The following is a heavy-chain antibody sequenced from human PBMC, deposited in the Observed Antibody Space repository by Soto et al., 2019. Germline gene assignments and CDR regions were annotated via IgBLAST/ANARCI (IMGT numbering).Heavy chain of an antibody. CDR1: GFSFTNYA. V-gene: IGHV3-23*01. D-gene: IGHD6-13*01. CDR2: IGGSGSNT. CDR3: AKSVEAAGNAFDI. Sequence: PGGSLRLSCAASGFSFTNYAMSWVRQAPGKGLEWVSAIGGSGSNTYYADSVKGRFTISRDNSKNTLYLQMNSLRAEDTAVYYCAKSVEAAGNAFDIWGQGTMVTVSS. J-gene: IGHJ3*02.